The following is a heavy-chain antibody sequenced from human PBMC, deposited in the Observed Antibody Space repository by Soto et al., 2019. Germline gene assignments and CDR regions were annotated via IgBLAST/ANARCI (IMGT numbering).Heavy chain of an antibody. CDR3: ARGFPGSYCMDV. Sequence: EVQLVESGGGLVQPGGSLRLSCAASGFTFSSYWIHWVRQAPGKGLVWVSRIKGDGSRTDYADSVKGRFTISRDNGKNTVYLQISIVRDEDTAVYYFARGFPGSYCMDVLGQGNTGSFSS. CDR1: GFTFSSYW. J-gene: IGHJ6*01. CDR2: IKGDGSRT. D-gene: IGHD2-21*01. V-gene: IGHV3-74*01.